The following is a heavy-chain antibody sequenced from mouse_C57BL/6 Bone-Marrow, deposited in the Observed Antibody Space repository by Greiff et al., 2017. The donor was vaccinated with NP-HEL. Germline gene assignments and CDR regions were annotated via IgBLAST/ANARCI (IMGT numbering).Heavy chain of an antibody. J-gene: IGHJ4*01. CDR1: GYTFTSYD. CDR2: IYPRDGST. CDR3: ARMGYYAMDY. V-gene: IGHV1-85*01. Sequence: LVESGPELVKPGASVKLSCKASGYTFTSYDINWVKQRPGQGLEWIGWIYPRDGSTKYNEKFKGKATLTVDTSSSTAYMELHSLTSEDSAVYFCARMGYYAMDYWGQGTSVTVSS.